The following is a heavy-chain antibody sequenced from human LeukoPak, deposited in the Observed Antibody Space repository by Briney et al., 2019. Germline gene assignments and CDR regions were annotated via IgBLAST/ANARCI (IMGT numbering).Heavy chain of an antibody. V-gene: IGHV3-30*02. CDR1: GLTFGSHG. J-gene: IGHJ4*02. CDR3: ARSSGYYSGDYFDY. D-gene: IGHD3-22*01. CDR2: IQYDGSIK. Sequence: GGSLRLSCAASGLTFGSHGMHWVRQAPGKGLEWVAFIQYDGSIKLYADSVKGRFTISRDNSKNTLYLQMNSLRAEDTAVYYCARSSGYYSGDYFDYWGQGTLVTVSS.